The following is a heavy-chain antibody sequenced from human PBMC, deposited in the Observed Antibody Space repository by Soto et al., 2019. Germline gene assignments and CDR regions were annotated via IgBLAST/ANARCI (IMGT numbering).Heavy chain of an antibody. CDR2: IIPIFGTA. V-gene: IGHV1-69*13. D-gene: IGHD5-18*01. J-gene: IGHJ4*02. CDR1: GGTFSSYA. CDR3: ARGRVDTAMVTQAEANLFDY. Sequence: SVKVSCKASGGTFSSYAISWVRQAPGQGLEWMGGIIPIFGTANYAQKFQGRVTITADESTSTAYMELSSLRSEDTAVYYCARGRVDTAMVTQAEANLFDYWGQGTLVTVSS.